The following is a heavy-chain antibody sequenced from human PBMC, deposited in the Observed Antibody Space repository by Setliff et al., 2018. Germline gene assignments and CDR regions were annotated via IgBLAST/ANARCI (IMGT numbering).Heavy chain of an antibody. CDR2: IHTSGST. CDR1: GASISSGAYY. CDR3: ARDIFSMIVADKWLDP. V-gene: IGHV4-61*02. D-gene: IGHD3-22*01. J-gene: IGHJ5*02. Sequence: SETLSLTCSVSGASISSGAYYWTWIRQPAGKGLEWMGRIHTSGSTNYNPSLKSRVTISLDTSKNHFSLKLTSVTAADTAVYYCARDIFSMIVADKWLDPWGQGTLVTVSS.